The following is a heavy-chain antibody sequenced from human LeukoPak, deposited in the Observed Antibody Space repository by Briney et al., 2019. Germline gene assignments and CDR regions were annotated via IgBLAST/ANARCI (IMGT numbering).Heavy chain of an antibody. V-gene: IGHV3-23*01. Sequence: GGSLRLSCAASGFTFSSYAMSWVRQAPGKGLEWVSAISGSGGSTYYAGSVKGRFTISRDNSKNTLYLQMNSLRAEDTAVYYCAKDRKDIVVVPAAIAPAYYYYMDVWGKGTTVTVSS. CDR2: ISGSGGST. J-gene: IGHJ6*03. CDR1: GFTFSSYA. D-gene: IGHD2-2*02. CDR3: AKDRKDIVVVPAAIAPAYYYYMDV.